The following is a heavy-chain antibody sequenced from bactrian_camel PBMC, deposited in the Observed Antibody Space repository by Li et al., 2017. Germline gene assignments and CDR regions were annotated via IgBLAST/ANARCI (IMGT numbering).Heavy chain of an antibody. D-gene: IGHD6*01. CDR2: ISSDGSA. J-gene: IGHJ4*01. CDR1: GLSYDDHA. CDR3: AFSHGRLGTWWIKKSEYNY. V-gene: IGHV3S63*01. Sequence: VQLVESGGGSVQAGGSLRLSCTASGLSYDDHAMGWYRLGPGNECELVSSISSDGSANYVESVKGRFTITRDNAENTLYLHMNSLKPEDTAMYYCAFSHGRLGTWWIKKSEYNYWGQGTQVTVS.